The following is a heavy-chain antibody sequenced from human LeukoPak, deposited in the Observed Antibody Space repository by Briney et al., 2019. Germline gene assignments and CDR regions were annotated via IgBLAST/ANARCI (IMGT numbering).Heavy chain of an antibody. CDR1: GYSISSGYY. CDR2: IYRSGST. Sequence: SETLSLTCTVSGYSISSGYYWVWIRQPPGKGLEWIGSIYRSGSTNYNPSLKSRVTISVDTSENQFSLKVTSVTAADTAVYYCARGDCSSTICYSPMDVWGKGTTVTVSS. CDR3: ARGDCSSTICYSPMDV. V-gene: IGHV4-38-2*02. D-gene: IGHD2-2*01. J-gene: IGHJ6*03.